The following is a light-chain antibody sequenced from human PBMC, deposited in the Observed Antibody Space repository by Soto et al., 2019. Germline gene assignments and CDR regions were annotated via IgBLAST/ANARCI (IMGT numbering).Light chain of an antibody. V-gene: IGKV1-5*03. J-gene: IGKJ1*01. CDR3: QQLGA. CDR2: KAS. CDR1: QSISSW. Sequence: DIQMTQSPSTLSASVGDRVTITCRASQSISSWLAWYQQKPGKAPKLLIYKASSLESGVPSRFSGSGSGTEFTLTISSLRPDDFATYYCQQLGAFGQGTKVEIK.